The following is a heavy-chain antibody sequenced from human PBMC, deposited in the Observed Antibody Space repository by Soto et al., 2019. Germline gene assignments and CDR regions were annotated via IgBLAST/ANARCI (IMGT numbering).Heavy chain of an antibody. CDR1: EGTCIGYG. CDR2: ISGSGGST. D-gene: IGHD3-3*01. J-gene: IGHJ6*02. V-gene: IGHV3-23*01. Sequence: ALGLLRVWWGVAEGTCIGYGGSCVLQAQGNGLECVSSISGSGGSTYYSASVKGRFTISRDNSKNTLYLQMNSLRAEDTAVYYCATVTYDFWSRPPRYYHGMDVWAQPPTVTVSS. CDR3: ATVTYDFWSRPPRYYHGMDV.